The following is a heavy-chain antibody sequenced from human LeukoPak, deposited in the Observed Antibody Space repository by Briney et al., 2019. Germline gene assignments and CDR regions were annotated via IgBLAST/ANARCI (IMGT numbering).Heavy chain of an antibody. Sequence: GGSLRLSCAASGFTFSTYAMSWVRQAPGKGLEWVSIISGSGGTIYYVDSVKGRFTISRDNSKNTLYLQMNSLRAEDTAVYYCAKVVVVRGGFDYWGQGTLVTVSS. V-gene: IGHV3-23*01. CDR2: ISGSGGTI. CDR1: GFTFSTYA. CDR3: AKVVVVRGGFDY. D-gene: IGHD2-2*01. J-gene: IGHJ4*02.